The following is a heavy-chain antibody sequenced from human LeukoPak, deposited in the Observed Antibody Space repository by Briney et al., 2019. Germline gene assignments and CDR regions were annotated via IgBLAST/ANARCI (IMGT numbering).Heavy chain of an antibody. Sequence: SETLSLTCTVSGGSISSYYWSWIRQPPGKGLEWIGYIYYSGSTNYNPSLKSRVTISVDTSKSQFSLKLSSVTAADTAVYYCARDPDSYGPYYWGQGTLVTVSS. D-gene: IGHD5-18*01. CDR2: IYYSGST. CDR3: ARDPDSYGPYY. CDR1: GGSISSYY. V-gene: IGHV4-59*13. J-gene: IGHJ4*02.